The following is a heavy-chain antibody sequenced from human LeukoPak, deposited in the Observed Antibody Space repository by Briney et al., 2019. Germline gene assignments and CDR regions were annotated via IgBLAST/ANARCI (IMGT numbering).Heavy chain of an antibody. D-gene: IGHD2-21*01. J-gene: IGHJ4*02. Sequence: QPGGSLRLSCAASGFTFSTYWMNWVRQAPGKGLEWVANIKQDGSEKNYVDSVKGRFTISRDNAKNSLYLQMNSLRAEDTAVYYCALIPKLLCWGQGTLVTVSS. V-gene: IGHV3-7*01. CDR3: ALIPKLLC. CDR2: IKQDGSEK. CDR1: GFTFSTYW.